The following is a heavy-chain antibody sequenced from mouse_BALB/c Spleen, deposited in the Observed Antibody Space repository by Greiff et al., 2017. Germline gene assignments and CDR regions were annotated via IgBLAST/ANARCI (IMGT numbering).Heavy chain of an antibody. J-gene: IGHJ4*01. CDR1: GFNIKDYY. CDR2: IDPENGDT. D-gene: IGHD1-1*01. Sequence: VQLQQSGAELVRSGASVKLSCTASGFNIKDYYMHWVKQRPEQGLEWIGWIDPENGDTEYAPKFQGKATMTADTSSNTAYLQLSSLTSEDTAVYYSNAAYDVSSSYAMDYWGQGTSVTVSS. CDR3: NAAYDVSSSYAMDY. V-gene: IGHV14-4*02.